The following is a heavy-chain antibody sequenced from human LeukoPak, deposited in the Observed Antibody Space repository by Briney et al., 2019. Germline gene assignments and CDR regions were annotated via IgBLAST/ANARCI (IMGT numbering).Heavy chain of an antibody. CDR1: GGSFSGYY. CDR2: INHSGST. D-gene: IGHD5-24*01. V-gene: IGHV4-34*01. J-gene: IGHJ4*02. CDR3: ARGPRRWLQQSYDY. Sequence: SETLSLTCAVYGGSFSGYYWSWIRQPPGKGLEWIGEINHSGSTNYNPSLKSRVTISVDTSKNQFSLKLSSVTAADTAVYYCARGPRRWLQQSYDYWGQGTLLTVSS.